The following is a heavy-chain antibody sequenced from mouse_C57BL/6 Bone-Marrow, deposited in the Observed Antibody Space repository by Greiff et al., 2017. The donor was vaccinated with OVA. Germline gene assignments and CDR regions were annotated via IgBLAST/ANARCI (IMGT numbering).Heavy chain of an antibody. CDR1: GYTFTSYT. CDR2: INPSSGYT. Sequence: QVQLQQSGAELARPGASVKMTCKASGYTFTSYTMHWVKQRPGQGLEWIGYINPSSGYTKYNQKFKDKATLTADKSSSTAYMQLSSLTSEDSAVYYCVPYYYGSSYGAYWGQGTLVTVSA. J-gene: IGHJ3*01. V-gene: IGHV1-4*01. CDR3: VPYYYGSSYGAY. D-gene: IGHD1-1*01.